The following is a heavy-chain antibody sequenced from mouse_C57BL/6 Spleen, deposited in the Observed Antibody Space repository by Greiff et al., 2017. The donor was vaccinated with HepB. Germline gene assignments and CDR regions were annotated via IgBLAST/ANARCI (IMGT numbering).Heavy chain of an antibody. J-gene: IGHJ2*01. D-gene: IGHD2-3*01. CDR3: ARNDYFDY. Sequence: VQLQQSGPELVKPGASVKISCKASGYSFTGYYMNWVKQSPEKSLEWIGEINPSTGGTTYNQKFKAKATLTVDKSSSTAYMQLKSLTSEYSAVYYCARNDYFDYWGQGTTLTVSS. CDR1: GYSFTGYY. CDR2: INPSTGGT. V-gene: IGHV1-42*01.